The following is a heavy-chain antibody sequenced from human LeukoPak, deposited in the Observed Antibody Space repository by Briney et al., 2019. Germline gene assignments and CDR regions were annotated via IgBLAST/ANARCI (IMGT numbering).Heavy chain of an antibody. J-gene: IGHJ4*02. CDR3: ARHLPGRYYFDY. CDR2: IYPDDSDA. V-gene: IGHV5-51*07. CDR1: GYRFSSYW. D-gene: IGHD3-10*01. Sequence: GESLKISCKGFGYRFSSYWIVGVHQMPGKGLEGMGIIYPDDSDARYSPSYQGQVTISADKSISTADLQWSSLKASDTAMYYCARHLPGRYYFDYWGQGTLVTVSS.